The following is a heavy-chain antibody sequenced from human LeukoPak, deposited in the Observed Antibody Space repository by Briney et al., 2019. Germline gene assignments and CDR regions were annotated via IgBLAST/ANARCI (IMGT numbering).Heavy chain of an antibody. J-gene: IGHJ4*02. Sequence: PGGSLRLSCAASGFTFSSYWTSWVRQAPGKGLEWVANIKQDGSEKYYVDSVKGRFTISRDNAKNSLYLQMNSLRAEDTAVYYCARAQERPMVRGVIPDYWGQGTLVTVSS. D-gene: IGHD3-10*01. CDR1: GFTFSSYW. V-gene: IGHV3-7*01. CDR3: ARAQERPMVRGVIPDY. CDR2: IKQDGSEK.